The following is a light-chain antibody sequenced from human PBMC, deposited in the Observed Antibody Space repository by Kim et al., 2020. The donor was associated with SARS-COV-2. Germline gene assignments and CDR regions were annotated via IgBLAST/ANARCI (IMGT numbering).Light chain of an antibody. J-gene: IGKJ2*01. CDR1: LSVGSN. Sequence: VSPGERATLSCRASLSVGSNLAWYQQNPGQAPSLLIYGVSTRATGIPARFSGGGSGTEFTLTISSLQSEDFAVYYCQQYNNWPYTFGQGTKVDIK. CDR2: GVS. V-gene: IGKV3D-15*01. CDR3: QQYNNWPYT.